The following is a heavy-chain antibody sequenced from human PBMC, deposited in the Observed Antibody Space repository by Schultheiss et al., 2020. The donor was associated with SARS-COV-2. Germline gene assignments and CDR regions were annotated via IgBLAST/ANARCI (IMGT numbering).Heavy chain of an antibody. V-gene: IGHV1-69*06. Sequence: SVKVSCKASGGTFSSYAISWVRQAPGQGLEWMGGIIPIFGTANYAQKFQGRVTITADKSTSTAYMELSRLRSDDTAVYYCARGRERLYSSSSGADFDYWGQGTLVTVSS. CDR3: ARGRERLYSSSSGADFDY. D-gene: IGHD6-6*01. CDR2: IIPIFGTA. J-gene: IGHJ4*02. CDR1: GGTFSSYA.